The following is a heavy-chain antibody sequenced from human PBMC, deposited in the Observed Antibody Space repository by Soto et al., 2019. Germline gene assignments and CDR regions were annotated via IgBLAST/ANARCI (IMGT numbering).Heavy chain of an antibody. V-gene: IGHV1-69*01. J-gene: IGHJ4*02. CDR2: IIPGIGPA. CDR1: GGPFNNYA. CDR3: ARGGVDVAATAAVHY. Sequence: QVQLVQSGAEVKKPGSSVKVSCKASGGPFNNYAIRWVRQDPGQGVEWMGGIIPGIGPADYAHKCQGRLAISADETTGSTVMELSSLRCEDAALYDRARGGVDVAATAAVHYWGQGTRVTVSS. D-gene: IGHD6-25*01.